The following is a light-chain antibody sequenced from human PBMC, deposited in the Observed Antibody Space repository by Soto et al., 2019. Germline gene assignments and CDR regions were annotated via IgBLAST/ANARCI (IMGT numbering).Light chain of an antibody. CDR3: SSYTSGSSPVM. Sequence: QSVLTQPASVSGSPGQSITISCTGTSSDVSGYYYVSWYQHHPGKVPKLMIFDVNSRPSGVSNRFSGSKSGSTASLTISGLQAEDEADYYCSSYTSGSSPVMFGGGTKLTVL. CDR1: SSDVSGYYY. CDR2: DVN. V-gene: IGLV2-14*03. J-gene: IGLJ3*02.